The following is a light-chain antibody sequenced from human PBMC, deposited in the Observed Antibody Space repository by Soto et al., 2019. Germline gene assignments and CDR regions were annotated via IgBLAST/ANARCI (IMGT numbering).Light chain of an antibody. CDR2: DAS. CDR3: QEYNSYPGT. V-gene: IGKV1-5*01. J-gene: IGKJ1*01. Sequence: DIQMTQSPSTLSASVGDRVTITCRASQSISSWLAWYQQKPGKAPKLLIYDASSLESGVPSRFSGSASGTEFAITISSLQPDDYATYYCQEYNSYPGTFGQGTMVEI. CDR1: QSISSW.